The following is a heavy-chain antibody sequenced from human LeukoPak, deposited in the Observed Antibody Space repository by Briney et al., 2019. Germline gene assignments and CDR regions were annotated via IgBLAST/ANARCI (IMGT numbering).Heavy chain of an antibody. CDR1: GYTLTGRY. V-gene: IGHV1-2*02. Sequence: EASVKVSCKDSGYTLTGRYMHWVRQAPGQGLEWMGWINPNSGGTNYAQKFQGRVTMTRDTSISTAYMEVSRLRSDDTAVYYCARDAVTGTTVNWFDPWGQGTLVTVSS. CDR2: INPNSGGT. D-gene: IGHD1-7*01. CDR3: ARDAVTGTTVNWFDP. J-gene: IGHJ5*02.